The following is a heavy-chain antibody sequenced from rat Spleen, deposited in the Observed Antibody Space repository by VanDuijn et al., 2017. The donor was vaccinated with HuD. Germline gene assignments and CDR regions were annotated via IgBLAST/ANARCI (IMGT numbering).Heavy chain of an antibody. D-gene: IGHD1-12*02. V-gene: IGHV3-3*01. CDR2: INSAGNT. J-gene: IGHJ3*01. CDR1: DHSITNGYR. CDR3: ARSDGTHYYLPFIY. Sequence: EVQLQESGPGLVKPSQSLSLTCSVTDHSITNGYRWNWIRKFPGNKLEWMGYINSAGNTLYNPSLKSRIPITRDTSKNQFFLQVNSVTSEDTATYSCARSDGTHYYLPFIYWGQGTQVTVTS.